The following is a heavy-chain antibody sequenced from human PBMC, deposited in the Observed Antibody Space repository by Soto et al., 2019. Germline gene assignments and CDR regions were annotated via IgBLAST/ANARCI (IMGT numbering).Heavy chain of an antibody. Sequence: TGGSLRLSCAASGLIFSSYVMHWVRQAPGKGLEWVAVISYDGSNKYSADSVKGRFTISRDNSKNTLYLQMNGLKAEDPAVYYCARVFRQRPTYYYYGMDVWGQGTTVTVSS. D-gene: IGHD1-1*01. CDR1: GLIFSSYV. V-gene: IGHV3-30-3*01. CDR2: ISYDGSNK. CDR3: ARVFRQRPTYYYYGMDV. J-gene: IGHJ6*02.